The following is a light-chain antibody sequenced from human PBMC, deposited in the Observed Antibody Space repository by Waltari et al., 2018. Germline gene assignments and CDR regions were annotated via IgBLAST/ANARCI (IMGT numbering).Light chain of an antibody. CDR2: KAS. CDR1: QSISNW. Sequence: DIEMTQSPSTLSASVGDRVTITCRASQSISNWLAWYQQKPGKAPNLLIYKASSLESGVPSRFSGSGSGTEFTLTISSLQPDDFATYYCQQYYSYPITFGGGTK. CDR3: QQYYSYPIT. V-gene: IGKV1-5*03. J-gene: IGKJ4*01.